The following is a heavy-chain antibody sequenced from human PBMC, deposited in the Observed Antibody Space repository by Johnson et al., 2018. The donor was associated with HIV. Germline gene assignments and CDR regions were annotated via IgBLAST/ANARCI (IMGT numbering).Heavy chain of an antibody. D-gene: IGHD6-25*01. CDR1: GFTFTDYA. V-gene: IGHV3-23*04. Sequence: VQLVESGGGLVQSGESLILSCAASGFTFTDYAMNWVRQAPGKGLEWVSSISGSGINTYYADSARGRFTISRDNYKNIVFLQMHSLRAEDTALYYCGKDRDDSGPPDISDIWGHGTLVTVS. J-gene: IGHJ3*02. CDR2: ISGSGINT. CDR3: GKDRDDSGPPDISDI.